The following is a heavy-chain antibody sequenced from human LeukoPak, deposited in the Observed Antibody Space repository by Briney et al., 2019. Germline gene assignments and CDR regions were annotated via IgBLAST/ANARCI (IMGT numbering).Heavy chain of an antibody. CDR2: IYSGGST. CDR3: AREVRYYYDSSGYYSEYFDY. CDR1: GFTVSSNY. Sequence: PGGSLRLSCAASGFTVSSNYMSWVRQAPGKGLEWVSVIYSGGSTYYADSVKGRFTISRDNSKNTLYLQMNSLRAEDTAVYYCAREVRYYYDSSGYYSEYFDYWGQGTLVTVSS. J-gene: IGHJ4*02. D-gene: IGHD3-22*01. V-gene: IGHV3-53*01.